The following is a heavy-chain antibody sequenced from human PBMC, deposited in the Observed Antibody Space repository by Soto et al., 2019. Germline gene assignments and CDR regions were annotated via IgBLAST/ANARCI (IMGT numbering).Heavy chain of an antibody. D-gene: IGHD3-10*01. J-gene: IGHJ3*01. Sequence: SETLSLTCTVSGGSISSYYWSWIRQPPGKRLEWIGYIFYSGSTNYNPSLKSRVTISVDTSKNQFSLKLSSVTAADTAVYYCARRYGGAFDFWGQGTMVTVSS. CDR1: GGSISSYY. CDR3: ARRYGGAFDF. V-gene: IGHV4-59*08. CDR2: IFYSGST.